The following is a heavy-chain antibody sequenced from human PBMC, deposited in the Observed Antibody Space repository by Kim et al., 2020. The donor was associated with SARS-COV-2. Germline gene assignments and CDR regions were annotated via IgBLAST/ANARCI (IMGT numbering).Heavy chain of an antibody. CDR2: GST. J-gene: IGHJ4*02. D-gene: IGHD3-10*01. CDR3: ARDRSGSFDY. Sequence: GSTYYNPSLKSGVTISVDTSKNQFSLKLSSVTAADTAVYYCARDRSGSFDYWGQGTLVTVSS. V-gene: IGHV4-31*02.